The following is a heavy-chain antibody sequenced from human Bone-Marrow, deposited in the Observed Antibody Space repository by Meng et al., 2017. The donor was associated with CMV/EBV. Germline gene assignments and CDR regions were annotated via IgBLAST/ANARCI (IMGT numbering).Heavy chain of an antibody. D-gene: IGHD3-10*01. CDR2: IHYRGST. J-gene: IGHJ4*02. CDR3: ARSSDITGSLDY. V-gene: IGHV4-39*07. Sequence: SETLFLTCTVSGGSISSRNYYWGWIRQPPGKGLELIGSIHYRGSTYCNPSLKSRVTISVDTSKDQFSLKLSSVTAADAAVYFCARSSDITGSLDYWGQGTLVTVSS. CDR1: GGSISSRNYY.